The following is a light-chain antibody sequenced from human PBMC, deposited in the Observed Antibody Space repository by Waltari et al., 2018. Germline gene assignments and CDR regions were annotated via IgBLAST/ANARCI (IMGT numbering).Light chain of an antibody. Sequence: QSALTQPPSVSGSPGQWLTSSCTESSNNIAFYDLASWYQQHPGKAPKLLIFDVSKPPSGVSDRFSGSKSGNTASLTIPGLQTEDDADYYCCSYSGRRSFPYVFAPATRVAVL. V-gene: IGLV2-23*02. CDR1: SNNIAFYDL. CDR3: CSYSGRRSFPYV. CDR2: DVS. J-gene: IGLJ1*01.